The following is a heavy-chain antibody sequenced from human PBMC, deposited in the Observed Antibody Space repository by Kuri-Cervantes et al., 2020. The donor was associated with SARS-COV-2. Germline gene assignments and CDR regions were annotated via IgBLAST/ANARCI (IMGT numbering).Heavy chain of an antibody. CDR1: GGTFSSAI. Sequence: SVKVSCKASGGTFSSAIISWVRQAPGQGLEWMGGIMPALGIPNYAQKFRGRVTITAETSTTTAYLDLTGLKSEDTALYYCASDGVSRSLSLDFWGQGTLVNGAS. CDR2: IMPALGIP. J-gene: IGHJ4*02. D-gene: IGHD5/OR15-5a*01. V-gene: IGHV1-69*10. CDR3: ASDGVSRSLSLDF.